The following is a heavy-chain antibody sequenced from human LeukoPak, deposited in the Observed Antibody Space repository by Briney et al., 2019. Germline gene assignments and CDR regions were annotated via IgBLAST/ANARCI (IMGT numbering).Heavy chain of an antibody. CDR2: ISAYNGNT. CDR3: ARSYYGSGSYLGYYYYMDV. V-gene: IGHV1-18*01. J-gene: IGHJ6*03. CDR1: GYTFTGYG. Sequence: ASVPVSCQASGYTFTGYGISWVRQAPGQGLEWMGLISAYNGNTNYAQKLQSRVTMNTDTSTSTAYMELRSLRSDDTAVYYCARSYYGSGSYLGYYYYMDVWGKGTTVTVSS. D-gene: IGHD3-10*01.